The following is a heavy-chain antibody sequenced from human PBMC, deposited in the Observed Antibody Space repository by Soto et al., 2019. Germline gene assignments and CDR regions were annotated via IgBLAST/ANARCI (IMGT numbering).Heavy chain of an antibody. D-gene: IGHD4-17*01. V-gene: IGHV3-33*01. CDR2: IWYAGSNK. J-gene: IGHJ4*02. Sequence: QVQLVESGGGVVQPGRSLRLSCAASGFTFSTYGMHWVRQAPGKGLEWVAVIWYAGSNKYYADSVKGRFTISRDNSKNTLYLQMNSLRAEDTALYYCARGTVHFDYWGQGTLVTVSS. CDR3: ARGTVHFDY. CDR1: GFTFSTYG.